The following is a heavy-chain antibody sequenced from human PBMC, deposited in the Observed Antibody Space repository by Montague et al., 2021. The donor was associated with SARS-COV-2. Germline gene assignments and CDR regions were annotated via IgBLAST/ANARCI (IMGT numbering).Heavy chain of an antibody. CDR3: ARRPGASYYVFWSGGFDF. Sequence: SETLSLTCTASGGSVNSGSYSWDWIRQPPGKGLEWIGSIHYSGSTSYXPSLKSRVTISIGTSKNHFSLRVNSVTAADSAVYFCARRPGASYYVFWSGGFDFWGQGTVVTVS. D-gene: IGHD3-3*01. V-gene: IGHV4-39*01. J-gene: IGHJ3*01. CDR1: GGSVNSGSYS. CDR2: IHYSGST.